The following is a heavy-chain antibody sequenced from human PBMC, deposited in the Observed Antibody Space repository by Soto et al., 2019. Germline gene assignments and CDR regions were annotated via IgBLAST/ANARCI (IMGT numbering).Heavy chain of an antibody. CDR3: ARAPAVIVLMVYAQIYYGMDV. V-gene: IGHV3-30-3*01. CDR1: GFTFSSYA. J-gene: IGHJ6*02. D-gene: IGHD2-8*01. Sequence: GGSLRLSCASSGFTFSSYAMPWVRQAPGKGLEWVAVISYDGSNKYYADSVKGRFTISRDNSKNTLYLQMNSLRAEDTTVYYCARAPAVIVLMVYAQIYYGMDVWGQETTVTVSS. CDR2: ISYDGSNK.